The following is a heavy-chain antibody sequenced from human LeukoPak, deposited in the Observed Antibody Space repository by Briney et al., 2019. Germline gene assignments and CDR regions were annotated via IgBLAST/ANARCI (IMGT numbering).Heavy chain of an antibody. CDR3: ATLTAYSSSWPEFFDY. V-gene: IGHV4-59*12. Sequence: SETLSLTCTVSGGSISSYYWNWIRQPPGKGLEWFGYIYYSGSTNYNPSLKSRVTISVDTSKNQFSLKLSSVTAADTAVYYCATLTAYSSSWPEFFDYWGQGTLVTVSS. CDR2: IYYSGST. D-gene: IGHD6-13*01. J-gene: IGHJ4*02. CDR1: GGSISSYY.